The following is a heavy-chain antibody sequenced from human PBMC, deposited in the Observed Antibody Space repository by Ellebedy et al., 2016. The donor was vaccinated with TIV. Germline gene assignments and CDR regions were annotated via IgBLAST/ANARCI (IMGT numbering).Heavy chain of an antibody. CDR3: ARDYYDSSGYYYVGWFDP. Sequence: ASVKVSCKASGYTFTGYYMHWVRQAPGQGLEWMGWINPNSGGTNYAQKFQGRVTMTRDTSISTAYMELSRLRSDDTAVYYCARDYYDSSGYYYVGWFDPWGQGTLVTVSS. CDR2: INPNSGGT. J-gene: IGHJ5*02. CDR1: GYTFTGYY. D-gene: IGHD3-22*01. V-gene: IGHV1-2*02.